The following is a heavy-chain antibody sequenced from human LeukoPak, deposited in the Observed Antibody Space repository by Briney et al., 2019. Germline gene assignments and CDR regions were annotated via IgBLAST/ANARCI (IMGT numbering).Heavy chain of an antibody. CDR3: AKRITEAAGIYFDS. J-gene: IGHJ4*02. CDR2: IYGGGTNT. V-gene: IGHV3-23*01. Sequence: GGSLRLSCAGSGFSFSSFAMTWVRQAPGKGLEWVSTIYGGGTNTFYADSVKGRFTISRDDSKNMQFLDMDSLRPEDTAVYFCAKRITEAAGIYFDSWGQGTLVTVSS. CDR1: GFSFSSFA. D-gene: IGHD6-19*01.